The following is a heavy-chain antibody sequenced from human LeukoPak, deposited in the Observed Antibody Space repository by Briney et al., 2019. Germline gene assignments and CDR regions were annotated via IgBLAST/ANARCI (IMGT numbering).Heavy chain of an antibody. V-gene: IGHV1-2*04. CDR3: AREASSGWYLDYYYGMDV. CDR1: GYTFTGYY. D-gene: IGHD6-19*01. CDR2: INPNSGGT. Sequence: ASVKVSCKASGYTFTGYYMHWVRQAPGQGLEWMGWINPNSGGTNYAQKFQGWVTMTRDTSISTAYMELSRLRSDDTAVYYCAREASSGWYLDYYYGMDVWGQGTTVTVSS. J-gene: IGHJ6*02.